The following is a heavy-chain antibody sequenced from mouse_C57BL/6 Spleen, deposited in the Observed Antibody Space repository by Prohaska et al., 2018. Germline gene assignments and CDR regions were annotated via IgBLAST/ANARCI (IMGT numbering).Heavy chain of an antibody. Sequence: EVMLVESGGGLVKPGGSLKLSCAASGFTFSSYTMSWVRQTPEKRLELVATISGGGGNTYYPDSVKGRFTISRDNAKNTLYLQMSSLRSEDTALYYCAREDLTVVDPYWYFDVWGTGTTVTVSS. CDR3: AREDLTVVDPYWYFDV. V-gene: IGHV5-9*01. CDR1: GFTFSSYT. CDR2: ISGGGGNT. J-gene: IGHJ1*03. D-gene: IGHD1-1*01.